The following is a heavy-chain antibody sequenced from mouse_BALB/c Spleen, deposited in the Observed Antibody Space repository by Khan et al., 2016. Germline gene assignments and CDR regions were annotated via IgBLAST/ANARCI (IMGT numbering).Heavy chain of an antibody. CDR2: ISSGSSAI. J-gene: IGHJ3*01. Sequence: EVELVESGGGLVQPGGSRKLSCAASGFTFSSFGMHWVRQAPEKGLEWVAYISSGSSAIYYEATVKGRFTISRDNPKNTLFLQMTSLRSEDTAMYYCARHYDNYERGWFAYWGQGTLVTVSA. CDR3: ARHYDNYERGWFAY. D-gene: IGHD2-1*01. CDR1: GFTFSSFG. V-gene: IGHV5-17*02.